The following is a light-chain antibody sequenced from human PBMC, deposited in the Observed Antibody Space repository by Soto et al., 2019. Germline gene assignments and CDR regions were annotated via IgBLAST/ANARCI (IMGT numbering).Light chain of an antibody. Sequence: QSVLTQPASVSGSPGQSITTSCTGTSSDVGSYNYVSWYQQHPGRAPKLMIYEVSNRPSGVSNRFSASKSGNTASLTISGLRAEDEADYYCSSYTSITSYVFGTGTKVTVL. CDR2: EVS. V-gene: IGLV2-14*01. CDR3: SSYTSITSYV. CDR1: SSDVGSYNY. J-gene: IGLJ1*01.